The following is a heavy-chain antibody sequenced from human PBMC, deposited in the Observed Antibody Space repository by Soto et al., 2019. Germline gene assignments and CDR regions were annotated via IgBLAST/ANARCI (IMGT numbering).Heavy chain of an antibody. CDR3: ARCKVDCTSTSGYIWLVSQQRDY. V-gene: IGHV1-8*01. D-gene: IGHD2-2*01. J-gene: IGHJ4*02. CDR1: GYTFTSYD. CDR2: MNPNSGNT. Sequence: QVQLVQSGAEVKKPGASVKVSCKASGYTFTSYDINWVRQATGQGLEWMGWMNPNSGNTGYAQKFQGRVTMTRNTSISTAYMGLSSLRSEDTAVYYCARCKVDCTSTSGYIWLVSQQRDYWGQGTLVTVSS.